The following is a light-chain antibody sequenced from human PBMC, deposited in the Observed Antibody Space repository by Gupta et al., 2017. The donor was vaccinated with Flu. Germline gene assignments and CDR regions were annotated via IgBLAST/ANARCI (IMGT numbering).Light chain of an antibody. CDR2: GAS. J-gene: IGKJ4*01. V-gene: IGKV1-33*01. CDR3: QQYGNLPLA. Sequence: DIQMTQSPSSLSASVGDRVTITCQASQDIDNYLNWFQHKPGKAPELLIYGASYLETGVPSRFSGSGSGTDFTFTISSLQPEDIATYFCQQYGNLPLAFGGGTKVQIK. CDR1: QDIDNY.